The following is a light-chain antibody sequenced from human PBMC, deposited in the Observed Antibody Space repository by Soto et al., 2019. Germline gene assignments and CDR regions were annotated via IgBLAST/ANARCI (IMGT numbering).Light chain of an antibody. J-gene: IGLJ2*01. Sequence: QSVLTQPASVSGSPGQSITISCTGTSSDVGSYNLVSWYQQHPGKAPKLIIYEVGKRPSGVSDRFSGSKSDSTASLTISGLQAEDEADYYCCSYATSDTLIFGGGTKVTVL. CDR3: CSYATSDTLI. V-gene: IGLV2-23*02. CDR1: SSDVGSYNL. CDR2: EVG.